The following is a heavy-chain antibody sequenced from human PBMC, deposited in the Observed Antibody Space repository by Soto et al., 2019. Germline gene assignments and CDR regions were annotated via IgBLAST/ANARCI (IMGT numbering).Heavy chain of an antibody. CDR2: ISYSGTT. J-gene: IGHJ4*02. CDR3: ARHILVTGTRGSDF. CDR1: GDSLSGTYW. Sequence: QVQLQESGPGLVKPSETLSLTCAVSGDSLSGTYWWSWVRQAPGGGLQWIGEISYSGTTHYDPSLMSRVTISMDKSRSEFSLTLISVTAADSASYYCARHILVTGTRGSDFWGQGILVTVSS. V-gene: IGHV4-4*02. D-gene: IGHD6-19*01.